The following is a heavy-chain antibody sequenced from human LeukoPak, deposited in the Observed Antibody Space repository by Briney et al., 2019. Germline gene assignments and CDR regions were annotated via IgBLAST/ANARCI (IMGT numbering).Heavy chain of an antibody. CDR1: GVSISSYY. CDR2: IYYSGST. Sequence: SETLSLTCTVSGVSISSYYWSWIRQPPGKGLEWIGYIYYSGSTNYNPSLKSRVTISVDTSKNQSSLKLSSVTAADTAVYYCARVAEYCSSTSCYGDWFDPWGQGTLVTVSS. J-gene: IGHJ5*02. D-gene: IGHD2-2*01. V-gene: IGHV4-59*01. CDR3: ARVAEYCSSTSCYGDWFDP.